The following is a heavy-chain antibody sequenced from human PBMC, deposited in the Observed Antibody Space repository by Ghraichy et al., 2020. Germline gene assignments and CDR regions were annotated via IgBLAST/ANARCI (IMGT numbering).Heavy chain of an antibody. CDR2: IYYSGST. Sequence: SETLSLTCTVSGGSISSYYWSWIRQPPGKGLEWIGYIYYSGSTNYNPSLKSRVTISVDTSKNQFSLKLSSVTAADTAVYYCARSWETGYSSRFDYWGQGTLVTVSS. CDR1: GGSISSYY. CDR3: ARSWETGYSSRFDY. D-gene: IGHD6-13*01. V-gene: IGHV4-59*01. J-gene: IGHJ4*02.